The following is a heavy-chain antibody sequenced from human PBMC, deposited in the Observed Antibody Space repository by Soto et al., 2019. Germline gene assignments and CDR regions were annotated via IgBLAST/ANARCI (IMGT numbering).Heavy chain of an antibody. CDR1: GGTFSSYA. V-gene: IGHV1-69*13. CDR2: IIPIFGTA. J-gene: IGHJ6*02. CDR3: ARDLRIAARPKYYYGMDV. D-gene: IGHD6-6*01. Sequence: SVKVSCKASGGTFSSYAISWVRQAPGQGLEWMGGIIPIFGTANYAQKFQGRVTITADESTSTAYMELSSLRSEDTAVYYCARDLRIAARPKYYYGMDVWGQGTTVTVSS.